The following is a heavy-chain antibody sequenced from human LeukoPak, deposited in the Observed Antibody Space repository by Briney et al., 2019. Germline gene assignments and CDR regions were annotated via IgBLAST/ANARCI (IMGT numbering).Heavy chain of an antibody. CDR3: AKYKGISAICFLPLCAFEI. V-gene: IGHV3-23*01. CDR1: GFMIRSYG. D-gene: IGHD2/OR15-2a*01. CDR2: SSGSGGKT. J-gene: IGHJ3*02. Sequence: AGGSLRLSCAVSGFMIRSYGVTWVRRAPGKGLQWVSSSSGSGGKTYFADSVKGRFTISRDNDDKTLYLHMNSLRVEYTAVYYLAKYKGISAICFLPLCAFEIWGRGTVVTVAS.